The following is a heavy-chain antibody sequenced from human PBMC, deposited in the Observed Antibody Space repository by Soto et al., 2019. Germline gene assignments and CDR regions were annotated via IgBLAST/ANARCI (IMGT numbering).Heavy chain of an antibody. CDR2: IWYDGSNK. CDR3: ARDWAVGDYYYYGMDV. J-gene: IGHJ6*02. D-gene: IGHD1-26*01. V-gene: IGHV3-33*01. Sequence: SLRLYCATSGFTFSSYDMHWVRQAPGKGLEWVAVIWYDGSNKYYADSVKGRFTISRDNSKNTLYLQMNSLRAEDTAVYYCARDWAVGDYYYYGMDVWGQGTTVTVSS. CDR1: GFTFSSYD.